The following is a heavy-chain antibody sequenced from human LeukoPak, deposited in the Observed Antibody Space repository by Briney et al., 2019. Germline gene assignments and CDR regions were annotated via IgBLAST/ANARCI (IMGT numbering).Heavy chain of an antibody. D-gene: IGHD3-22*01. CDR3: ASPLYSSGYDY. V-gene: IGHV1-69*02. Sequence: ASVKVSCKASGGTFSSYTISWVRQAPGQGLERMGRIIPILGIANYAQKFQGRVTITADKSTSTAYMELSSLRSEDTAVYYCASPLYSSGYDYWGQGTLVTVSS. CDR2: IIPILGIA. CDR1: GGTFSSYT. J-gene: IGHJ4*02.